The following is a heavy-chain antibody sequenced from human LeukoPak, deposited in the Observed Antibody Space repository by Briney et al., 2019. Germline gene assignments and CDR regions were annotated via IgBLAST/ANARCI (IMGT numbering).Heavy chain of an antibody. CDR2: IRYDGSNK. J-gene: IGHJ4*02. CDR3: ARENDILTGVDY. V-gene: IGHV3-30*02. CDR1: GFTFSSYG. D-gene: IGHD3-9*01. Sequence: GGSLRLSCAASGFTFSSYGMHWVRQAPGKGLEWVAFIRYDGSNKYYADSVKGRFTISRDNSKNTLYLQMNSLRAEDTAVYYCARENDILTGVDYWGQGTLVTVSS.